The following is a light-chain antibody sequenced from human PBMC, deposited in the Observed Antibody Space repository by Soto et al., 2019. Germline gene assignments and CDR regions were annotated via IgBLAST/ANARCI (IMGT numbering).Light chain of an antibody. V-gene: IGKV1-5*03. CDR1: QRIGSW. CDR2: KAS. CDR3: KQYNSYPYT. J-gene: IGKJ2*01. Sequence: DIQMTQSPSTLTSSVGDRVTSTCRASQRIGSWLAWYQQKPGTARKLLISKASGLQSGVPSRFSGLGSGTEFSLIISNLQPNDSATYYCKQYNSYPYTFGQGTNLEIK.